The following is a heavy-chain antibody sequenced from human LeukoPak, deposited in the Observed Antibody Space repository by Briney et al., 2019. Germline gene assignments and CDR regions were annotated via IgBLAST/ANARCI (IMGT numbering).Heavy chain of an antibody. V-gene: IGHV3-66*01. CDR3: ARVERGPGYCSSTSCYLGVDY. J-gene: IGHJ4*02. D-gene: IGHD2-2*01. Sequence: GGSLRLSCAASGFTVSSNYMSWVRQAPGKGLEWVSVIYSGGSTYYADSVKGRFTISRDNSKNTLYLQMNSLRAEDTAVYYCARVERGPGYCSSTSCYLGVDYWGQGTLVTVSS. CDR2: IYSGGST. CDR1: GFTVSSNY.